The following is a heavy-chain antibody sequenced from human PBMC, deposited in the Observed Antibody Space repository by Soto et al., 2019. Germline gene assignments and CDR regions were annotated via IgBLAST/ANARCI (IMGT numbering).Heavy chain of an antibody. D-gene: IGHD2-8*02. CDR1: GFSISGDNW. V-gene: IGHV4-28*01. J-gene: IGHJ4*02. Sequence: HVQLRESGPGLVKPSDTLSLTCAVSGFSISGDNWWGWIRQAPGKGLEWIGYVSHIGFSHYNPSLESRVTMSVDTSKNLFSLKLTSVTAVDTAVYYCVKKTGGYRPFDDWGQGTLVTVSS. CDR2: VSHIGFS. CDR3: VKKTGGYRPFDD.